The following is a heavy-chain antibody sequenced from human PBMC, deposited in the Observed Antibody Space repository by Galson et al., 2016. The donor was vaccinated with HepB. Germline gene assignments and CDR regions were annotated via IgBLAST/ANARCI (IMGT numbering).Heavy chain of an antibody. Sequence: SLRLSCAASGFTFSSYGMYWVRQAPGKGLEWVAVISYDGSKKYYADTVKGRFTISRDNSKNTLYLQMRSLRAEDTAAYYCAKDEFLEGDYYYYGKDVWGQGTTVTVSS. D-gene: IGHD3-3*01. V-gene: IGHV3-30*18. CDR2: ISYDGSKK. CDR3: AKDEFLEGDYYYYGKDV. CDR1: GFTFSSYG. J-gene: IGHJ6*02.